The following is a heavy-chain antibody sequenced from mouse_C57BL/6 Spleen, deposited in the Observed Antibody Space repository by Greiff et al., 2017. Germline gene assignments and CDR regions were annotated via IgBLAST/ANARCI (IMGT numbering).Heavy chain of an antibody. V-gene: IGHV1-18*01. CDR2: INPNNGGT. D-gene: IGHD2-4*01. CDR1: GYTFTDYN. J-gene: IGHJ1*03. Sequence: EVQLQQSGPELVKPGASVKIPCKASGYTFTDYNMDWVKQSHGKSLEWIGDINPNNGGTIYNQKFKGKATLTVDKSSSTAYMELRSLTSEDTVVYYCARDYDGYYDVWGTGTTVTVSS. CDR3: ARDYDGYYDV.